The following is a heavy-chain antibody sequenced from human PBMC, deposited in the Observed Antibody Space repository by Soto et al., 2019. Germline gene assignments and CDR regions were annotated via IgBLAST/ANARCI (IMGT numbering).Heavy chain of an antibody. CDR3: ARFCSSTSCSGGGGYYFDY. CDR1: GGSISSYY. V-gene: IGHV4-4*07. D-gene: IGHD2-2*01. J-gene: IGHJ4*02. CDR2: IYTSGST. Sequence: SETLSLTCTVSGGSISSYYWSWIRQPAGKGLEWIGRIYTSGSTNYNPSLKSRVTMSVDTSKNQFSLKLSSVTAADTAVYYCARFCSSTSCSGGGGYYFDYWGQGTLVTVSS.